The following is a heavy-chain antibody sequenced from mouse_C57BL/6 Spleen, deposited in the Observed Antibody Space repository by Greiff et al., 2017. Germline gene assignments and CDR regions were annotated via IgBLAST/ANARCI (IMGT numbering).Heavy chain of an antibody. J-gene: IGHJ4*01. V-gene: IGHV5-9-1*02. CDR2: ISSGGDYI. CDR3: TRDRDYDYAMDY. D-gene: IGHD1-1*01. Sequence: EVQVVESGAGLVKPGGSLKLSCAASGFTFSSYAMSWVRQTPEKRLEWVAYISSGGDYIYYADTVKGRFTISRDNARNTLYLQMSSLKSEDTAMYYCTRDRDYDYAMDYWGQGTSVTVSS. CDR1: GFTFSSYA.